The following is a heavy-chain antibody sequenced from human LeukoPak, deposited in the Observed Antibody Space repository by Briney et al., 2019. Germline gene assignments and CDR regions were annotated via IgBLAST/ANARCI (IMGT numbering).Heavy chain of an antibody. J-gene: IGHJ4*02. Sequence: GSLRLSFAASGFTFSSYWMHWVRQAPGKGLVWVSRINSDGSSTSYADSVKGRFTISRDNAKNTLYLQMNSLRAEDTAVYYCARVYSYGPLDYWGQGTLVTVSS. D-gene: IGHD5-18*01. V-gene: IGHV3-74*01. CDR3: ARVYSYGPLDY. CDR2: INSDGSST. CDR1: GFTFSSYW.